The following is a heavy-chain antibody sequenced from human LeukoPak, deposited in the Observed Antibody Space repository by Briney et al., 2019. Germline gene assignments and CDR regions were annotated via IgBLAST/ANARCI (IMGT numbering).Heavy chain of an antibody. CDR3: ASSTYYDILSFGY. D-gene: IGHD3-9*01. J-gene: IGHJ4*02. CDR2: IKQDGSEK. V-gene: IGHV3-7*01. CDR1: GFTFSSYW. Sequence: PGGSLRLSCAASGFTFSSYWMSWVRQAPGKGLEWVANIKQDGSEKYYVDSVKGRFTISRDNAKNSLYLQMNSLRAEDTAVYYCASSTYYDILSFGYWGQGTLVTVSS.